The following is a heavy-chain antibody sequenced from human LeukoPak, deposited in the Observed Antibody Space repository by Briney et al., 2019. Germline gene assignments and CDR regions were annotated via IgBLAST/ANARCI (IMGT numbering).Heavy chain of an antibody. Sequence: GGSLRLSCAASGFTFSSYAMSWVRQAPGKGLEWVSAISGSGGSTYYADSVKGRFTISRDNSKNTLYLQMNSLRAEDTAVYYCAKVGGYCSSTSCSDYWGQGTLVTVSS. CDR1: GFTFSSYA. CDR2: ISGSGGST. D-gene: IGHD2-2*01. J-gene: IGHJ4*02. V-gene: IGHV3-23*01. CDR3: AKVGGYCSSTSCSDY.